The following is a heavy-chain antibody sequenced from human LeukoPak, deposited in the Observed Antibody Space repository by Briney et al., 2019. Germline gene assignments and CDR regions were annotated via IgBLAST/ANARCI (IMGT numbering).Heavy chain of an antibody. CDR3: AKDSRHRIVGTTTFLDY. J-gene: IGHJ4*02. Sequence: HPGGSLRLSCAASGFIFTSYGMHWVRQAPGKGLEWVAFIRYDGSIKFYADSVKGRFTICGDNSRNTLYLQMNSLRAEDTAVYYCAKDSRHRIVGTTTFLDYWGQGTLVTVSS. CDR1: GFIFTSYG. CDR2: IRYDGSIK. D-gene: IGHD1-26*01. V-gene: IGHV3-30*02.